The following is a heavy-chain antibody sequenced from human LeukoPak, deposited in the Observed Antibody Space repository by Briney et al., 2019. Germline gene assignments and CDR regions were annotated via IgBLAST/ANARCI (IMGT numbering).Heavy chain of an antibody. CDR2: FDPEDGET. V-gene: IGHV1-24*01. Sequence: ASVKVSCKVSGYTLTELSMHWVRQAPGKGLEWMGGFDPEDGETIYAQKFQGRVIMTEDTSTDTAYMELSSLRSEDTAVYYCASTDDSSGYYYGTNWGQGTLVTVSS. J-gene: IGHJ4*02. CDR3: ASTDDSSGYYYGTN. D-gene: IGHD3-22*01. CDR1: GYTLTELS.